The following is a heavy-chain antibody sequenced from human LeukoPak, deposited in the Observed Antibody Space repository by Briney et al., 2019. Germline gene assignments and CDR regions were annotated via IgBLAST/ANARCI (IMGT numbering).Heavy chain of an antibody. CDR2: ISDSDGST. J-gene: IGHJ4*02. D-gene: IGHD6-19*01. CDR3: VKGGWLGY. CDR1: GFTFSTFA. Sequence: GGSLRLSCASSGFTFSTFAMSWARQAPGKGLEWVSFISDSDGSTFYADSVRGRFTSSRDNSKNTLYLHMNSLRVEDTAIYYCVKGGWLGYWGQGTLVTVSS. V-gene: IGHV3-23*01.